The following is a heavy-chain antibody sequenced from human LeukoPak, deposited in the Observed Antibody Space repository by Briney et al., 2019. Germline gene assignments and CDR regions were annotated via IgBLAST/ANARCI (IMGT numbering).Heavy chain of an antibody. D-gene: IGHD2-2*01. J-gene: IGHJ3*02. Sequence: SETRSLTCTVSGGSISHYYWTWIRQPPGKGLEWIGYIYYSGSTNYNPTLKSRVTISVDTSKNQFSLALSSVTAADTAVYYCARGTYCSRTSCYAPDAFDIWGQGTMVTVSS. V-gene: IGHV4-59*01. CDR1: GGSISHYY. CDR3: ARGTYCSRTSCYAPDAFDI. CDR2: IYYSGST.